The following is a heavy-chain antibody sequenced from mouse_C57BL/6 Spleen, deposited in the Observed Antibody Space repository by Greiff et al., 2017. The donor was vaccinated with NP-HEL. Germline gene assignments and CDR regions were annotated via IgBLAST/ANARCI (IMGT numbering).Heavy chain of an antibody. V-gene: IGHV5-12*01. Sequence: EVKLMESGGGLVQPGGSLKLSCAASGFTFSDYYMYWVRQTPEKRLEWVAYISNGGGSTYYPDTVKGRFTISRDNAKNTLYLQMSRLKSEDTAMYYCARQTTTVVADWYFDVWGTGTTVTVSS. CDR1: GFTFSDYY. D-gene: IGHD1-1*01. J-gene: IGHJ1*03. CDR2: ISNGGGST. CDR3: ARQTTTVVADWYFDV.